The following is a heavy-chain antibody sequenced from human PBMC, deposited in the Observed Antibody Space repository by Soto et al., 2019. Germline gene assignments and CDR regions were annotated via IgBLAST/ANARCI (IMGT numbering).Heavy chain of an antibody. Sequence: VQLVESGGGLVQPGGSLRLSCAASGFTVSSNYMSWVRQAPGKGLEWVSVIYSGGSTYYEDSVKGRFTISRDNSKVTQYLQLNSLKAEDTAVYYCARCGDSCSWYSCWSGLNANYWCYLDVWGKGTTVTVSS. V-gene: IGHV3-66*01. CDR2: IYSGGST. CDR3: ARCGDSCSWYSCWSGLNANYWCYLDV. D-gene: IGHD6-13*01. CDR1: GFTVSSNY. J-gene: IGHJ6*03.